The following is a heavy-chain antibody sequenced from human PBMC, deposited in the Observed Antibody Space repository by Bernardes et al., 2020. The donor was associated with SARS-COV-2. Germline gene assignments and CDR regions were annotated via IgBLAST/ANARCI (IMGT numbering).Heavy chain of an antibody. D-gene: IGHD1-26*01. V-gene: IGHV3-53*01. Sequence: GGSLRLSCVASGLTVSISQMSWVRQAPGKGLEWVSAIYTDGSEFYADSVTGRFTISRDNSKNTLYLQMNSLRAEDTAVYFCVREKVQSEPPTRYDYWGQGTLVTVSS. CDR3: VREKVQSEPPTRYDY. CDR1: GLTVSISQ. J-gene: IGHJ4*02. CDR2: IYTDGSE.